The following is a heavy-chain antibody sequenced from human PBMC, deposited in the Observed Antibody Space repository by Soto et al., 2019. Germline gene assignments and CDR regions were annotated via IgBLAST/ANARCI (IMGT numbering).Heavy chain of an antibody. CDR3: AKDEMDCDILTGYLPAYYFDY. J-gene: IGHJ4*02. Sequence: PGGSLRLSCAASGFTFSSYGMHWVRQAPGKGLEWVAVISYDGSNKYYADSVKGRFTISRDNSKNTLYLQMNSLRAEDTAVYYCAKDEMDCDILTGYLPAYYFDYWGQGTLVTVSS. CDR1: GFTFSSYG. CDR2: ISYDGSNK. V-gene: IGHV3-30*18. D-gene: IGHD3-9*01.